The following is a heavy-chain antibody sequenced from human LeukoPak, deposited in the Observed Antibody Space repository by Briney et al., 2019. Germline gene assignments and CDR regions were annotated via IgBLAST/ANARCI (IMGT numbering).Heavy chain of an antibody. CDR1: GFTFSSYA. J-gene: IGHJ4*02. V-gene: IGHV3-30-3*01. CDR2: ISYDGSNK. Sequence: PGRSLRLSCAASGFTFSSYATHWVRQAPGKGLEWVAVISYDGSNKYYADSVKGRFTISRDNAKNSLYLQMNSLRAEDTAVYYCANHLACGSTSCPPFDSWGQGTLVTVSS. CDR3: ANHLACGSTSCPPFDS. D-gene: IGHD2-2*01.